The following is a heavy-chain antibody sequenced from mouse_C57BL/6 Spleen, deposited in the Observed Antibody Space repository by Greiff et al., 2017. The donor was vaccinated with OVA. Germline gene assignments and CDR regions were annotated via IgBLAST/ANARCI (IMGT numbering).Heavy chain of an antibody. CDR3: AREGDYYAMDY. CDR1: GFTFSSYA. V-gene: IGHV5-4*01. Sequence: EVKLQESGGGLVKPGGSLKLSCAASGFTFSSYAMSWVRQTPEKRLEWVATISDGGSYTYYPDNVKGRFTISRDNAKNNLYLQMSHLKSEDTAMYYSAREGDYYAMDYWGQGTSVTASS. CDR2: ISDGGSYT. J-gene: IGHJ4*01.